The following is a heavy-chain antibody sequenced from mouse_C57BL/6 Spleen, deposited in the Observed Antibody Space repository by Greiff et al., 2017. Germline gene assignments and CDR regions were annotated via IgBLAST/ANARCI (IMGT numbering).Heavy chain of an antibody. Sequence: QVQLQQSGPGLVQPSQSLSITCTVSGFSLTSYGVHWVRQSPGKGLEWLGVIWRGGSTDYNAAFMSRLSITKDNSKSQVFFKMNSLQADDTAIYYCAKKDYGSSYEENYAMDYWGQGTSVTVSS. CDR2: IWRGGST. D-gene: IGHD1-1*01. CDR3: AKKDYGSSYEENYAMDY. CDR1: GFSLTSYG. V-gene: IGHV2-5*01. J-gene: IGHJ4*01.